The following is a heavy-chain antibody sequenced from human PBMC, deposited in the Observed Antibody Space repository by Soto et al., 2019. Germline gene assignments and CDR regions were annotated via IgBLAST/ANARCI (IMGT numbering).Heavy chain of an antibody. CDR2: IYYSGST. CDR3: ARKNHYYDSSGYLSWGTNWFDP. CDR1: GGSITSGGYS. J-gene: IGHJ5*02. D-gene: IGHD3-22*01. Sequence: PSETLSLTCAVSGGSITSGGYSWGWIRQPPGQGLEWIGYIYYSGSTYYNPSLKSRVTISVDTSKNQFSLKLSSVTAADTAVYYCARKNHYYDSSGYLSWGTNWFDPWGQGTLVTVSS. V-gene: IGHV4-30-2*05.